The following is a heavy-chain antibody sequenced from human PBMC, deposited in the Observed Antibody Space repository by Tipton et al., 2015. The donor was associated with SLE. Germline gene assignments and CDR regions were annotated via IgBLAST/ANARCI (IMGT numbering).Heavy chain of an antibody. D-gene: IGHD6-13*01. CDR2: ISSSGSS. V-gene: IGHV3-11*01. CDR1: GFTLSDYY. J-gene: IGHJ4*02. Sequence: SLRLSCAASGFTLSDYYMNWIRQAPGKGLEWISYISSSGSSNFADSVKGRFTISRDNAKNSLFLQMNSLRAEDTAVYYCARDLILQQLDYWGQGTRVTVSS. CDR3: ARDLILQQLDY.